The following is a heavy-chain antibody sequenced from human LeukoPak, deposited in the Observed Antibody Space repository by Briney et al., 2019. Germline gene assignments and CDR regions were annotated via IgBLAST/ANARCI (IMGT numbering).Heavy chain of an antibody. CDR2: IYYSGST. CDR3: ARVGKGRRYYYDSSGFGY. Sequence: SETLSLTCTVSGGSISSYYWSWIRQPPGKGLEWIGYIYYSGSTNYNPSLKSRVTISVDTSKNQFSLKLSSVTAADTAVYYCARVGKGRRYYYDSSGFGYWGQGTLVTVSS. CDR1: GGSISSYY. D-gene: IGHD3-22*01. J-gene: IGHJ4*02. V-gene: IGHV4-59*12.